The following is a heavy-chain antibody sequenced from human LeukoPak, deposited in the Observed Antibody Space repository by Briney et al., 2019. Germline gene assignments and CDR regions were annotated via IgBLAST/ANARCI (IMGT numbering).Heavy chain of an antibody. D-gene: IGHD3-10*01. CDR3: ARAPMVRGPFDY. V-gene: IGHV4-34*01. CDR2: INHSGST. CDR1: GGSFSGYY. Sequence: SETLSLTCAVYGGSFSGYYWSWIRQPPGKGLEWIGEINHSGSTNYNPSLKSRVTISVDTSKNQFSLKLSSVTAADTAVYYCARAPMVRGPFDYWGQGILVTVSS. J-gene: IGHJ4*02.